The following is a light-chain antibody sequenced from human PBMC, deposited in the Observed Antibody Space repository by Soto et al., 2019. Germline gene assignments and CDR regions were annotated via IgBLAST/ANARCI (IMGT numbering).Light chain of an antibody. CDR2: GAS. V-gene: IGKV3D-15*01. J-gene: IGKJ2*01. Sequence: EIEMTQSPASLSVSPGERATLSCRASQSVSSNLAWYQQKPGQAPRLLIYGASTRASGIPARFSGSWSGTEFTLTISSLQSEDFATYYCQQYNTWPYTFGQGTKLEIK. CDR1: QSVSSN. CDR3: QQYNTWPYT.